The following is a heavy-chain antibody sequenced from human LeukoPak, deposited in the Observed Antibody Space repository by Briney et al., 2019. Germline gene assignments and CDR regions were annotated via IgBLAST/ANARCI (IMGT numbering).Heavy chain of an antibody. CDR3: AKTRLGGDSFDF. Sequence: GGSLRLSCVASGFTFSSYAMTWVRQAPGKGLEWVSSINGNGGSTYYPASVRGRFTISRDNSENTLYLQMNSLRTEDTAVCYCAKTRLGGDSFDFWGQGTLVTVSS. D-gene: IGHD2-21*02. J-gene: IGHJ4*02. CDR2: INGNGGST. V-gene: IGHV3-23*01. CDR1: GFTFSSYA.